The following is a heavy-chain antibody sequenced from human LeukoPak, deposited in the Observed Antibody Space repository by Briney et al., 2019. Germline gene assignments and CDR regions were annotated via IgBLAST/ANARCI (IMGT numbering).Heavy chain of an antibody. Sequence: GGSLRLSCAASGFTFSSYAMSWVRQAPGKGLEWVSSISSSSSYIYYADSVKGRFTISRDNAKNSLYLQMNSPRAEDTAVYYCARDWYGDYGPWDYWGQGTLVTVSS. V-gene: IGHV3-21*01. CDR2: ISSSSSYI. CDR1: GFTFSSYA. D-gene: IGHD4-17*01. J-gene: IGHJ4*02. CDR3: ARDWYGDYGPWDY.